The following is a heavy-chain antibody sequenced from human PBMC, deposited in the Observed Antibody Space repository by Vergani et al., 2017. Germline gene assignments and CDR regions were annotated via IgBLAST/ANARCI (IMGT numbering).Heavy chain of an antibody. D-gene: IGHD1-26*01. CDR1: GGTFSSYA. J-gene: IGHJ6*03. CDR2: IIPIFGTA. V-gene: IGHV1-69*01. Sequence: QVQLVQSGAEVKKPGSSVKVSCKASGGTFSSYAISWVRQAPGQGLEWMGGIIPIFGTANYAQKFQGRVTITADESTITAYMGLSSLRSEDTAVYYCAXVRGSYGGGYYYYYMDVWGKGTTVTVSS. CDR3: AXVRGSYGGGYYYYYMDV.